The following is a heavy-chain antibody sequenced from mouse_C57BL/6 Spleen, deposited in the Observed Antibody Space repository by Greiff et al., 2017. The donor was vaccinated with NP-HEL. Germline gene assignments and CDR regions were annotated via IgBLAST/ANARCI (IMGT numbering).Heavy chain of an antibody. J-gene: IGHJ2*01. D-gene: IGHD2-3*01. CDR2: IYPRSGNT. CDR3: ASGDGYYVRVDY. CDR1: GYTFTSYG. Sequence: QVHVKQSGAELARPGASVKLSCKASGYTFTSYGISWVKQRTGQGLEWIGEIYPRSGNTYYNEKFKGKATLTADKSSSTAYMELRSLTSEDSAVYFCASGDGYYVRVDYWGQGTTLTVSS. V-gene: IGHV1-81*01.